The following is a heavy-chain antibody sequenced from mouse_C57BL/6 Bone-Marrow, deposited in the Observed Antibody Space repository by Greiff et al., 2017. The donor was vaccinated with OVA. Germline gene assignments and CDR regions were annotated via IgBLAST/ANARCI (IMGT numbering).Heavy chain of an antibody. V-gene: IGHV2-9-1*01. J-gene: IGHJ3*01. CDR1: GFSLTSYA. Sequence: VQLQESGPGLVEPSQCLYITCTVSGFSLTSYAISWVRQPPGKGLEWIGVIWTGGGTNYNSAHKSRLRISKDNSKSQVFFKMNSLHTDYTSRYYCATLLSAWFAYWGQGTLVTVSA. CDR3: ATLLSAWFAY. CDR2: IWTGGGT.